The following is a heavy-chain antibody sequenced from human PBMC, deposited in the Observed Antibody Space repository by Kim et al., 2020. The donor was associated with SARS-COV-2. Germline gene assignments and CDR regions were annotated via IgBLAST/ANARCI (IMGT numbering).Heavy chain of an antibody. CDR1: GFTFSNYA. CDR3: AKGSRNTGYTS. CDR2: ISGSGATI. D-gene: IGHD5-12*01. V-gene: IGHV3-23*01. Sequence: GGSLRLSCAASGFTFSNYAMNWVRQAPGKGLEWVSVISGSGATIYYADSVKGRFTISRDNSKSTLYLQMNSLRAEDTALYYCAKGSRNTGYTSWGQGTLVTVSS. J-gene: IGHJ5*02.